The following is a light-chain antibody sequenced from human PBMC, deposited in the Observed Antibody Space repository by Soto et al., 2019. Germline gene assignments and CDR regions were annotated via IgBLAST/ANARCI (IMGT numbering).Light chain of an antibody. CDR2: GAS. Sequence: EIVMTQSPATLSVPPGERATLSCRASQSVSSSLAWYQQKPGQAPRLLIYGASTRATGFPARFSGSGSGTEFTLTISSLQSEDFAVYYCQQYNNWPPTFGQGTRLEIK. CDR1: QSVSSS. V-gene: IGKV3-15*01. CDR3: QQYNNWPPT. J-gene: IGKJ5*01.